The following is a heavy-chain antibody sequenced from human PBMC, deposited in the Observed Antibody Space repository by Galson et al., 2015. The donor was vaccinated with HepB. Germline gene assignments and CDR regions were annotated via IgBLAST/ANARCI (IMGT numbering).Heavy chain of an antibody. J-gene: IGHJ1*01. CDR1: GFTFSNAW. D-gene: IGHD5-18*01. CDR3: TTSPGYSPYGYFQH. V-gene: IGHV3-15*01. Sequence: SLRLSCAASGFTFSNAWMSWVRQAPGKGLEWVGRIKSKTDGGTTDYAAPVKGRFTISRDDSKNTLYLQMNSLKTEDTAVYYCTTSPGYSPYGYFQHWGQGTLVTVSS. CDR2: IKSKTDGGTT.